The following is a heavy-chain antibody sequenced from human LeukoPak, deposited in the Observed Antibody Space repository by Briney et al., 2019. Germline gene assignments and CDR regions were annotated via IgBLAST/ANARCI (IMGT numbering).Heavy chain of an antibody. D-gene: IGHD4-23*01. CDR1: GFTFSSYG. CDR3: AKRGDYGGNSPFDY. CDR2: ISYDGSNK. V-gene: IGHV3-30*18. J-gene: IGHJ4*02. Sequence: GGSLRLSCAASGFTFSSYGMHWVRQAPGKGLEWVAVISYDGSNKYYADSVKGRFTISRDNSKNTLYLQMNSLRAEDTAVYNCAKRGDYGGNSPFDYWGQGTLVTVSS.